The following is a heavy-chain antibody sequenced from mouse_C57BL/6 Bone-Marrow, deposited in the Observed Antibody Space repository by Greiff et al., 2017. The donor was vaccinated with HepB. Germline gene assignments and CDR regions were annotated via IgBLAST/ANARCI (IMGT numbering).Heavy chain of an antibody. CDR1: GYTFTSYW. CDR3: ARSFTTAIDY. CDR2: IHPNSGST. Sequence: QVQLKQPGAELVKPGASVKLSCKASGYTFTSYWMHWVKQRPGQGLEWIGMIHPNSGSTNYNEKFKSKATLTVDKSSSTAYMQLSSLTSEDSAVYYCARSFTTAIDYWGQGTSVTVSS. V-gene: IGHV1-64*01. D-gene: IGHD1-2*01. J-gene: IGHJ4*01.